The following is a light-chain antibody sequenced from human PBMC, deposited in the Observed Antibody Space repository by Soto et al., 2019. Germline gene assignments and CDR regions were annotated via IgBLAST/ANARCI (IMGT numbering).Light chain of an antibody. J-gene: IGLJ2*01. CDR2: EVT. CDR3: SSQAGSNNLL. CDR1: SSDVGGYDY. V-gene: IGLV2-8*01. Sequence: QSALTEPPSASGSRGQSVTISCTGTSSDVGGYDYVAWYQQHPGKAPKLLIYEVTKRPSGVTVRFSGSKSGNTASLTVSGLQAEDEADYSCSSQAGSNNLLFGGGTKLTVL.